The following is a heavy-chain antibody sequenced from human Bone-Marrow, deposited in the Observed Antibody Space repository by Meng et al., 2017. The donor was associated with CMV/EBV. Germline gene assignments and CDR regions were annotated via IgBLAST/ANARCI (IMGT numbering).Heavy chain of an antibody. CDR3: ARDPLH. Sequence: GGSLRLSCAASGFTFNSYAMHWVRQAPGKGLEWVAVISYDGSNKYYADSVKGRFTISRDNSKNTLYLQMNSLRAEDTAVYYCARDPLHWGQGTLVTVFS. CDR2: ISYDGSNK. V-gene: IGHV3-30*04. J-gene: IGHJ4*02. CDR1: GFTFNSYA.